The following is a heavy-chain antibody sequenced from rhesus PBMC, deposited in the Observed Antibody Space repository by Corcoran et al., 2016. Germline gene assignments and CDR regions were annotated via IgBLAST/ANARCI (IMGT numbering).Heavy chain of an antibody. D-gene: IGHD3-3*01. Sequence: QVQLQESGPGLVKPSETLSLTCGVSGYSISRGYYWGWIRQSPGRGLEYLGDFSGSEGRPYYNPSLKSRVTISKNTSTNQFSLKLSSVTAADTAVYYCAQGLGSYHTLDVWGRGVLVTVSS. J-gene: IGHJ5-2*02. V-gene: IGHV4-99*01. CDR1: GYSISRGYY. CDR2: FSGSEGRP. CDR3: AQGLGSYHTLDV.